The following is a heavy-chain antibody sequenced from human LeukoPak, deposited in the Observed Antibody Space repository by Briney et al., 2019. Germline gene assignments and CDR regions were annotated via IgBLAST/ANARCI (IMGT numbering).Heavy chain of an antibody. V-gene: IGHV3-72*01. D-gene: IGHD3-10*01. CDR2: TKNKANGYTT. J-gene: IGHJ4*02. Sequence: PGGSLRLSCAASGFTFSDHYMDWVRQAPGKGLEWIGRTKNKANGYTTLYAASVKGSFTISRDDSKNSLFLQMNSLKTEDTAVYYCARLTNYDSGSYYNWYYLDYWGQGTLVTVSS. CDR3: ARLTNYDSGSYYNWYYLDY. CDR1: GFTFSDHY.